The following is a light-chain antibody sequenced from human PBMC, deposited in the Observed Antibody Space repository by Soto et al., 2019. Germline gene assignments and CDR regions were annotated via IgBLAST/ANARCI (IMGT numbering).Light chain of an antibody. CDR1: SSDIGAYNY. Sequence: QSALIQPASVSGSPGQSITISCTGTSSDIGAYNYVSWYQQHPGKAPQLMIYEVSNRPSGVSSRFSGSKSGNTASLTISGLQAEDEADYYCSSYTSSSTLVFGTGTKVTVL. V-gene: IGLV2-14*01. CDR2: EVS. J-gene: IGLJ1*01. CDR3: SSYTSSSTLV.